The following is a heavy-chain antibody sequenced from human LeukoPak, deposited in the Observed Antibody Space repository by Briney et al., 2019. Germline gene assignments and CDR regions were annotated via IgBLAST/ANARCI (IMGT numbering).Heavy chain of an antibody. J-gene: IGHJ4*02. CDR2: IRSKANSYAT. Sequence: PGGSLKLSCAASGFTFSGSAMHWVRQASGKGLEWVGRIRSKANSYATAYAASVKGRFTISRDDSNNTAYLQMNSLKTEDTAVYYCTTLYSSGYYYAADYWGQGTLVTVSS. D-gene: IGHD3-22*01. CDR3: TTLYSSGYYYAADY. V-gene: IGHV3-73*01. CDR1: GFTFSGSA.